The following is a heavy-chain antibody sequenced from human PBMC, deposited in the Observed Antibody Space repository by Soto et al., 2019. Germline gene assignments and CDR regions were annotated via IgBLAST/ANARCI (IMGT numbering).Heavy chain of an antibody. D-gene: IGHD6-19*01. CDR1: GFTFSSYG. CDR3: AVIPAVAGYFQH. Sequence: VQLVESGGGVVQPGRSLRLSCAASGFTFSSYGMHWVRQAPGKGLEWVAVISYDGSNKYYADSVKGRFTISRDNSKNTLYLQMNSLRAEDTAVYYCAVIPAVAGYFQHWGQGTLVTVSS. J-gene: IGHJ1*01. V-gene: IGHV3-30*03. CDR2: ISYDGSNK.